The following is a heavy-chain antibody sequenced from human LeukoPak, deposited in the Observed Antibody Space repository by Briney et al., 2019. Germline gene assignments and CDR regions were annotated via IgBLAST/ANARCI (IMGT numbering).Heavy chain of an antibody. CDR3: ARDAVDTANAV. Sequence: GGSLRLSCAASGFTFTTYWMHWVRQAPGKGLVWVSHINSDGSITSYADSVKGRFTISRDSAKNTLYLQMNSLRAEDTAVYYCARDAVDTANAVWGQGTTVTVSS. CDR2: INSDGSIT. V-gene: IGHV3-74*01. D-gene: IGHD5-18*01. CDR1: GFTFTTYW. J-gene: IGHJ6*02.